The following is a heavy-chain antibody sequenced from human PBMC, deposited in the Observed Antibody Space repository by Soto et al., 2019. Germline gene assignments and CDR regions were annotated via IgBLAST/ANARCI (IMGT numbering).Heavy chain of an antibody. J-gene: IGHJ6*02. CDR1: GGTFSSYA. CDR2: IIPIFGTA. Sequence: SVKVSCKASGGTFSSYAISWVRQAPGQGLEWMGGIIPIFGTANYAQKFQGRVTITADESTSTAYMELSSLRSEDTAVYYCARVHLTMVRGVDDYYYYYGMDVWGQGTTVTVSS. CDR3: ARVHLTMVRGVDDYYYYYGMDV. V-gene: IGHV1-69*13. D-gene: IGHD3-10*01.